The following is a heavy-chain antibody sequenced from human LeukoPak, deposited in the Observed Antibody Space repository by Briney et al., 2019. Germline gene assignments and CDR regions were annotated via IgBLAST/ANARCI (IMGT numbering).Heavy chain of an antibody. CDR3: XXXXXDYXILRVPRDY. Sequence: GGSLRLSCAASGFTFSSYAMSWVRQAPGKGLEWVSAISGSGGSTYYADPVKGRFTIARDNSKNTLYLQMNSLRAEDTAVYYXXXXXXDYXILRVPRDYWGQGTLVTVSS. D-gene: IGHD3-9*01. CDR1: GFTFSSYA. CDR2: ISGSGGST. J-gene: IGHJ4*02. V-gene: IGHV3-23*01.